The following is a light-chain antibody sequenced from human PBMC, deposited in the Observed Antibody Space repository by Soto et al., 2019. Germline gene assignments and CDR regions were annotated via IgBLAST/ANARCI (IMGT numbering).Light chain of an antibody. V-gene: IGKV1-39*01. CDR1: QSISTY. Sequence: DIQMTQSPSSLSASVGDRVTITCRASQSISTYLIWYQQKPGKAPKLLIYATSSLQSGVPSRFSGSGSGTDFTLTISSLQPEDIATYYCQESYSTSFGQGTKVDIK. J-gene: IGKJ1*01. CDR3: QESYSTS. CDR2: ATS.